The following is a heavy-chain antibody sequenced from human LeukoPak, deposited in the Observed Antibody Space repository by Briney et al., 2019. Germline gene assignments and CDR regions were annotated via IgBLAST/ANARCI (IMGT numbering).Heavy chain of an antibody. Sequence: SETLSLTCAVHGGSFSGYHWNWGRQSPEKGLEWIGEINDRGHTNYNPSLKSRVTISVDTSKKQFSLRLSSVTAADTAVYYCARDPTTVVTLPYYFDFWGQGTLVAVSS. CDR2: INDRGHT. D-gene: IGHD4-23*01. CDR3: ARDPTTVVTLPYYFDF. V-gene: IGHV4-34*01. J-gene: IGHJ4*02. CDR1: GGSFSGYH.